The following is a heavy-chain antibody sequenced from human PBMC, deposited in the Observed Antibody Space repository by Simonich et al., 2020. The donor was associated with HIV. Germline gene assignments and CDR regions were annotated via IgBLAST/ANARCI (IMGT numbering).Heavy chain of an antibody. CDR1: GYTFTGYY. Sequence: QVQLVQSGAEVKKHGASVKVSCKASGYTFTGYYMHWVRQAPGQGREGTGWINPHSGGTNNAQKFQGRVTMTRDTSISTAYMELSRLRSDDTAVYYCARRVYSSSGYAFDIWGQGTMVSVSS. D-gene: IGHD6-6*01. CDR2: INPHSGGT. V-gene: IGHV1-2*02. CDR3: ARRVYSSSGYAFDI. J-gene: IGHJ3*02.